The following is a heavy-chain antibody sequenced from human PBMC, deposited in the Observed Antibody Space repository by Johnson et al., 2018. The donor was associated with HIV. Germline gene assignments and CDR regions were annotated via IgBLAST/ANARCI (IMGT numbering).Heavy chain of an antibody. D-gene: IGHD3-22*01. Sequence: QVQLVESGGGLVQPGGSLRLSCAASGFTFSSYAMHWVRQAPGKGLEWVAVISYDGSNKYYAASVKGRFPISRDNSKNTLYLQMNSLRAEDTAVYYCARAGANYYYDSSGYGAFDIWGQGTMVTVSS. CDR2: ISYDGSNK. CDR1: GFTFSSYA. J-gene: IGHJ3*02. V-gene: IGHV3-30-3*01. CDR3: ARAGANYYYDSSGYGAFDI.